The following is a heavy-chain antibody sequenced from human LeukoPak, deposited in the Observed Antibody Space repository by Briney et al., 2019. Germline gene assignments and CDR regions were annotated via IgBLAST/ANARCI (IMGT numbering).Heavy chain of an antibody. CDR1: GFTFDDYA. Sequence: PGGSLRLSCAASGFTFDDYAMHWVRQPPGKRLEWVSLISGDGGSTYYADSVNGRFTISRDNSKNSLYLQMNSLRTEDTALYYCAKSNLYYYDSSGNQSWFDPWGQGTLVTVSS. V-gene: IGHV3-43*02. D-gene: IGHD3-22*01. CDR3: AKSNLYYYDSSGNQSWFDP. CDR2: ISGDGGST. J-gene: IGHJ5*02.